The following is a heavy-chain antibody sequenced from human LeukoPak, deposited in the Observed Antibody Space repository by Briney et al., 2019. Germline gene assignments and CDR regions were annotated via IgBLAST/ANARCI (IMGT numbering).Heavy chain of an antibody. J-gene: IGHJ4*02. Sequence: PGGSLRLSCAASGFTFSSYWMHWVRQAPGKGLEWVAVIWYDGSNKYYADSVKGRFTISRDNSKNTLYLQMNSLRAEDTAVYYCARSSGWYHFDYWGQGTLVTVSS. CDR1: GFTFSSYW. V-gene: IGHV3-33*08. D-gene: IGHD6-19*01. CDR3: ARSSGWYHFDY. CDR2: IWYDGSNK.